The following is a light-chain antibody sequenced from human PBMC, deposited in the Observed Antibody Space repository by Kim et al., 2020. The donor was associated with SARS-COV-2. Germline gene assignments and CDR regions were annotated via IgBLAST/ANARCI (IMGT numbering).Light chain of an antibody. Sequence: ELTQPPSASGTPGQRVTISCSGSSSNIGSNHVYWYQQLPGTAPKLIIYRNDQRPSGVPDRFSGSNSGTSASLAISGLRSGDEADYYCAAWDDSLGGNWVFGGGTQLTVL. CDR3: AAWDDSLGGNWV. CDR2: RND. J-gene: IGLJ3*02. V-gene: IGLV1-47*01. CDR1: SSNIGSNH.